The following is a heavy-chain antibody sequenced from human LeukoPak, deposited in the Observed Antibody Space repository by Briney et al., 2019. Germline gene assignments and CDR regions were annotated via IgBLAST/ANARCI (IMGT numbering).Heavy chain of an antibody. Sequence: PGGSLRLSCGASGFTFSSYAMHWVRQAPGKGLEWVAVISDDGNNKYYADSVKGRFTISRDNSKNTLYVQMNSLRTEDTAVYYCAKDQPYDISGDYVPDAFDIWGQGTMVIVSS. CDR2: ISDDGNNK. J-gene: IGHJ3*02. CDR3: AKDQPYDISGDYVPDAFDI. V-gene: IGHV3-30*18. D-gene: IGHD3-22*01. CDR1: GFTFSSYA.